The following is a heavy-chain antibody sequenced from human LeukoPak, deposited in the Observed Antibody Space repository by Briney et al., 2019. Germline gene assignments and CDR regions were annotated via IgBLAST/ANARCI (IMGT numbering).Heavy chain of an antibody. Sequence: PGGSLRLSCAASGFTVSSNYMSWVRQAPGKGLEWVSSISSSSSYIYYADSVKGRFTISRDNAKNSLYLQMNSLRAEDTAVYYCARDFPGGYSYGYVDYYYYMDVWGKGTTVTVSS. CDR3: ARDFPGGYSYGYVDYYYYMDV. CDR2: ISSSSSYI. J-gene: IGHJ6*03. V-gene: IGHV3-21*01. D-gene: IGHD5-18*01. CDR1: GFTVSSNY.